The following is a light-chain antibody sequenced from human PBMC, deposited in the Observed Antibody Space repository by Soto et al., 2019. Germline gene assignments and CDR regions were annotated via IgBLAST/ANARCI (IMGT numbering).Light chain of an antibody. V-gene: IGLV2-14*01. CDR2: DVS. CDR3: SSYTSSRTYV. CDR1: SSDVGAYSY. J-gene: IGLJ1*01. Sequence: QSVLTQPSSLSVSPGQSITISFTGTSSDVGAYSYVSWYQQHPSKAPKLIIYDVSDRPSGISSRFSGSKSDNTASLTISGLQAEDEAEYYCSSYTSSRTYVFGTGTKVTVL.